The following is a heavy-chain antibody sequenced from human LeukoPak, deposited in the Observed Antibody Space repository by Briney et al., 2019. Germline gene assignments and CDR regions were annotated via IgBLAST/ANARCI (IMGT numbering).Heavy chain of an antibody. J-gene: IGHJ4*02. V-gene: IGHV3-21*01. D-gene: IGHD3-10*01. CDR1: GFTFDDYA. Sequence: PGRSLRLSCAASGFTFDDYAMHWVRQAPGKGLEWVSSISSSSSYIYYADSVKGRFTISRDNAKNSLYLQMNSLRAEDTAVYYCARDLGPYGSGSYYTYWGQGTLVTVSS. CDR2: ISSSSSYI. CDR3: ARDLGPYGSGSYYTY.